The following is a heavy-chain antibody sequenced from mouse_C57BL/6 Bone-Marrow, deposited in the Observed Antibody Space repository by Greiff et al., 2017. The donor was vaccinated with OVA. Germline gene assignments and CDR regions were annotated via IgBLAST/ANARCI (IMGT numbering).Heavy chain of an antibody. CDR1: GFTFSSYA. CDR3: ATCGSNHYAMDY. J-gene: IGHJ4*01. V-gene: IGHV5-4*03. Sequence: EVKLMESGGGLVKPGGSLKLSCAASGFTFSSYAMSWVRQTPEKRLEWVATISDGGGYTYYPDNVKGRFTISRDNAKNNLYLQMSHLKSEDTAMYYCATCGSNHYAMDYWGQGTSVTVSS. D-gene: IGHD1-1*01. CDR2: ISDGGGYT.